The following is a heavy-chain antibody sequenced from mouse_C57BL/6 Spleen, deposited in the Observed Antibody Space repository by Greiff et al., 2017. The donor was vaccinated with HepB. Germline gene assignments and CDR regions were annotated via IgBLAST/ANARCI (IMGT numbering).Heavy chain of an antibody. D-gene: IGHD2-4*01. J-gene: IGHJ3*01. CDR2: INPNNGGT. Sequence: EVKLQQSGPELVKPGASVKISCKASGYTFTDYYMNWVKQSHGKSLEWIGDINPNNGGTSYNQKFKGKATLTVDKSSSTAYMELRSLTSEDSAVYYCARSGYYDYDWFAYWGQGTLVTVSA. CDR1: GYTFTDYY. V-gene: IGHV1-26*01. CDR3: ARSGYYDYDWFAY.